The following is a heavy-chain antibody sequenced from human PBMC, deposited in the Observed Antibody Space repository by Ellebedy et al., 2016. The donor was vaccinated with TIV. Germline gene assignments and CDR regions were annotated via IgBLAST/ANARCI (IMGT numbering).Heavy chain of an antibody. CDR3: AKDMVFGDGKWEIDV. Sequence: PGGSLRLSCVASGFTFSGYAMSWVRQAPGKGLEWVSGINNGGRTTSYADSVKRRFTISRDNSRSTLYRQMNSLRAEESAVYYCAKDMVFGDGKWEIDVWGQGTTVTVSS. J-gene: IGHJ6*02. CDR2: INNGGRTT. CDR1: GFTFSGYA. V-gene: IGHV3-23*01. D-gene: IGHD1-26*01.